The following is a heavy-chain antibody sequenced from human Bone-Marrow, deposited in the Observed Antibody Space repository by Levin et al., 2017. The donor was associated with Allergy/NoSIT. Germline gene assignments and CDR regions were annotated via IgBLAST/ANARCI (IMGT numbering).Heavy chain of an antibody. CDR3: AKKSNYYFDY. V-gene: IGHV3-23*01. J-gene: IGHJ4*02. CDR2: ISGSGGST. CDR1: GLTFSSYA. Sequence: PGGSLRLSCAASGLTFSSYAMSWVRQAPGKGLEWVSLISGSGGSTYYADSVKGRFTISRDNSKNTLYLQINNLRAEDTAVYYCAKKSNYYFDYWGQGTLVTVSS.